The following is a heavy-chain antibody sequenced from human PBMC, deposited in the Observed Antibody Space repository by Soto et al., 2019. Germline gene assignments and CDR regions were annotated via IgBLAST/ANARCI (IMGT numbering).Heavy chain of an antibody. Sequence: QLQLQESGPGLVKPSETLSLTCNASGGSISSSPYAWGWIRQSPGKGLEWIGTIDYSGTIYYNPSLKSRITISVDTSKNQISLRLSSVTAADTAVYYCARHVHNQGYEYYFDSWGQGTLVTGSS. CDR1: GGSISSSPYA. V-gene: IGHV4-39*01. CDR3: ARHVHNQGYEYYFDS. CDR2: IDYSGTI. D-gene: IGHD3-3*01. J-gene: IGHJ4*02.